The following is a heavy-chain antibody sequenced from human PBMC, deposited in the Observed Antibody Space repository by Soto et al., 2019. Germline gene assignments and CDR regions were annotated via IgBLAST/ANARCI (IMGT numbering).Heavy chain of an antibody. CDR3: ATQWPFEF. CDR2: VSKSGSDT. D-gene: IGHD6-19*01. V-gene: IGHV3-23*01. CDR1: EFSFSSHA. Sequence: EGQLLESGGGLVQPGGSLRLSCAASEFSFSSHAMSWVRQAPGKGLQWVSTVSKSGSDTSSEDSVKGRFATSRDNSRNIVSLQMNSLRAEDTAVYYCATQWPFEFWGPGTLVTVSS. J-gene: IGHJ4*03.